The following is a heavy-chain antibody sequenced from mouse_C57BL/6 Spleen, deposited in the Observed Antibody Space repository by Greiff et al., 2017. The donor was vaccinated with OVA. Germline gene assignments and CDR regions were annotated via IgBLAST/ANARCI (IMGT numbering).Heavy chain of an antibody. Sequence: EVKVVESGGGLVQPKGSLKLSCAASGFSFNTYAMNWVRQAPGKGLEWVARIRSKSNNYATYYADSVKDRFTISRDDSESMLYLQMNNLKTEDTAMYYCVMSYYGSSYAMDYWGQGTSVTVSS. V-gene: IGHV10-1*01. CDR1: GFSFNTYA. CDR3: VMSYYGSSYAMDY. D-gene: IGHD1-1*01. CDR2: IRSKSNNYAT. J-gene: IGHJ4*01.